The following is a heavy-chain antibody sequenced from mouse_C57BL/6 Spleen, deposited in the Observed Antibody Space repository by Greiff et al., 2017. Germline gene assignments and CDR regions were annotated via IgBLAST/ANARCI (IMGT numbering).Heavy chain of an antibody. CDR1: GYTFTDYY. V-gene: IGHV1-26*01. J-gene: IGHJ2*01. Sequence: EVQLQQSGPELVKPGASVKISCKASGYTFTDYYMNWVKQSHGQSLEWIGDINPNNGGTSYNQKFKGKATLTVYKSSSTAYMELRSLTSEDSAVYYCARGGGYYYFDYWGQGTTLTVSS. CDR2: INPNNGGT. CDR3: ARGGGYYYFDY. D-gene: IGHD2-3*01.